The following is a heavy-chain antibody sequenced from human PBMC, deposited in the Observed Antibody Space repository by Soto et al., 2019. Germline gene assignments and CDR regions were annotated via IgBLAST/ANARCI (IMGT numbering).Heavy chain of an antibody. V-gene: IGHV4-59*01. D-gene: IGHD2-2*01. CDR1: GGSISSYY. J-gene: IGHJ6*02. Sequence: SETLSLTCTVSGGSISSYYWSWIRQPPGKGLEWIGYIYYSGSTNYNPSLRSRVTISVDTSKNQFSLKLSSVTAADTAVYYCARDCSSTSCPLDDYGMDVWGQGTTVTVSS. CDR2: IYYSGST. CDR3: ARDCSSTSCPLDDYGMDV.